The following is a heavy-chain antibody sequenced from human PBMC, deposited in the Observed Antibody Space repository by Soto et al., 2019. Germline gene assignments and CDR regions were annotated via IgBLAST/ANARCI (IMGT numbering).Heavy chain of an antibody. V-gene: IGHV3-33*01. CDR1: GFTFSSYG. J-gene: IGHJ6*03. D-gene: IGHD2-8*01. Sequence: GGSLRLSCAASGFTFSSYGMHWVRQAPGKGLEWVAVIWYDGSNKYYADSVKGRFTISRDNSKNTLYLQMNSLRAEDTAVYYCARVPMVYATGYYYMDVWGKGTTVTVSS. CDR3: ARVPMVYATGYYYMDV. CDR2: IWYDGSNK.